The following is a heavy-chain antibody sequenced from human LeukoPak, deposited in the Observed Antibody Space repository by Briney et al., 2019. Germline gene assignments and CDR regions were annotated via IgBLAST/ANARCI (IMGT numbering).Heavy chain of an antibody. CDR3: ARGLSYDSSGYYFDYYFDY. D-gene: IGHD3-22*01. Sequence: ASVKVSCKVSGYTLTELSMHWVRQAPGKGLEWMGGFDPEDGETIYAQKFQGRVTMTEDTSTDTAYMELSSLRSEDTAVYYCARGLSYDSSGYYFDYYFDYWGQGTLVTVSS. V-gene: IGHV1-24*01. CDR2: FDPEDGET. CDR1: GYTLTELS. J-gene: IGHJ4*02.